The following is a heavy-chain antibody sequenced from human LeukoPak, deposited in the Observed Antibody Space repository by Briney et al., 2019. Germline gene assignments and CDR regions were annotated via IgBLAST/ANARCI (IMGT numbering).Heavy chain of an antibody. V-gene: IGHV4-38-2*01. J-gene: IGHJ4*02. CDR2: IHHTGST. D-gene: IGHD3-10*01. Sequence: SETLSLTCAVYGGSFSGYYWGWIRQPPGKGLEWIGSIHHTGSTYYNPSLKSRVTISLDTSKNQFSLKLSSVTAADTAVYYCARTASYYNNYYFDYWGQGTLVTVSS. CDR1: GGSFSGYY. CDR3: ARTASYYNNYYFDY.